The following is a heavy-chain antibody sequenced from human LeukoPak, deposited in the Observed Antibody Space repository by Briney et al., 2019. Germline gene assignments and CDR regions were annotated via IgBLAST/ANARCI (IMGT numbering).Heavy chain of an antibody. Sequence: SETLSLTCTVSGGSISSYYWSWIRQPPGKGLEWIGYIYYSGSTNYNPSLKSRVTISVDTSKNQFSLKLSSVTAADTAVYYCARIGSTGLWVNWFDPWGQGTLVTVSS. CDR3: ARIGSTGLWVNWFDP. J-gene: IGHJ5*02. CDR2: IYYSGST. V-gene: IGHV4-59*08. D-gene: IGHD5/OR15-5a*01. CDR1: GGSISSYY.